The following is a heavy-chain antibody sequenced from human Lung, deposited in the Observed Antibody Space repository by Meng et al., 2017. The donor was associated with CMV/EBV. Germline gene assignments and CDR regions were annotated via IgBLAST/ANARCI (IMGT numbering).Heavy chain of an antibody. J-gene: IGHJ1*01. CDR1: GDSITNHNW. CDR3: LRRSGGSV. CDR2: IPHRGSS. D-gene: IGHD3-10*01. V-gene: IGHV4-4*02. Sequence: QVRWRGPGPALGKPSETLSLTCAVSGDSITNHNWWAWVRQPPGKGLEWIGEIPHRGSSAYNPSLKSRVSMSIDKSKNQFSLKLTSVTAADTAVYHCLRRSGGSVWGQGTLVTVSS.